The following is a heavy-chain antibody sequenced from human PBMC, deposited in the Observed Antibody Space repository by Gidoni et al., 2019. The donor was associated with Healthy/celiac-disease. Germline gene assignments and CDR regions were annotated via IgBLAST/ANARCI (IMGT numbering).Heavy chain of an antibody. J-gene: IGHJ1*01. CDR2: VYYSGST. V-gene: IGHV4-39*01. D-gene: IGHD3-16*01. CDR3: ARHKRGGLGTSLEYFQH. CDR1: GGSISSSSYY. Sequence: QLQLQESGPGLVKPSETLSLTCTVSGGSISSSSYYWGGIRQPPGKGLEWIGSVYYSGSTSYSPSLKSRVTISVDTSKNQFSLKLSSVTAADTAVYYCARHKRGGLGTSLEYFQHWGQGTLVTVSS.